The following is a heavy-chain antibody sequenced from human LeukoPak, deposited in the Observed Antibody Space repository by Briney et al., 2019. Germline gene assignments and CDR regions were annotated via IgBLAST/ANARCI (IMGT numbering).Heavy chain of an antibody. CDR2: ISYTGST. CDR1: GGSVSSGNYF. D-gene: IGHD6-19*01. CDR3: ARHMGTVASPYTPLDY. J-gene: IGHJ4*02. V-gene: IGHV4-61*01. Sequence: SETLSLTCTVSGGSVSSGNYFWSWIRQPPGTGLEWIGYISYTGSTDYNPSLKSRVTISVDTSKNQFSLKLSSVIAADTAVYFCARHMGTVASPYTPLDYWGQGTLVTVSS.